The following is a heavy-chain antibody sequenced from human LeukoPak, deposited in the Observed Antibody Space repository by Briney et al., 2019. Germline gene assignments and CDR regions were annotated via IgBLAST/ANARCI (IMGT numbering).Heavy chain of an antibody. CDR1: GGSISSYY. CDR2: IYYSGST. Sequence: SETLSLTCTASGGSISSYYWSWIRQPPGKGLEWIGYIYYSGSTNYNPSLKSRVTISVDTSKNQFSLKLSSVTAADTAVYYCARVGPRAFDIWGQGTMVTVSS. V-gene: IGHV4-59*08. D-gene: IGHD1-26*01. CDR3: ARVGPRAFDI. J-gene: IGHJ3*02.